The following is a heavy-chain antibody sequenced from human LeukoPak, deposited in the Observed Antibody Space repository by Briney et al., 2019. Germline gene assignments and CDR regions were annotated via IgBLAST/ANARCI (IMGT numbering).Heavy chain of an antibody. V-gene: IGHV3-53*01. J-gene: IGHJ4*02. CDR3: ARENTAMAYFDY. CDR1: GFTVSSNY. CDR2: IYSGGST. Sequence: GGSLRLSCAASGFTVSSNYMSWVRQAPGKGLEWVSVIYSGGSTFYADSVKGRSTISRDNSKNTLYLQMNSLRAEDTAVYYCARENTAMAYFDYWGQGTLVTVSS. D-gene: IGHD5-18*01.